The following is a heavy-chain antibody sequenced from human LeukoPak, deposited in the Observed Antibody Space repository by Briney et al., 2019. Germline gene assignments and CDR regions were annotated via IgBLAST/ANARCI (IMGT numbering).Heavy chain of an antibody. D-gene: IGHD6-13*01. V-gene: IGHV5-51*01. Sequence: GGSLKISCKGSGYRFTSYWIGWVRPLPGKGLGWMGIIYPGDSDTRYSPSFQGQVTISADKSISTAYLQWSSLKASDTAMYYCARRGIAAAGTEDYWGQGTLVTVSS. J-gene: IGHJ4*02. CDR2: IYPGDSDT. CDR1: GYRFTSYW. CDR3: ARRGIAAAGTEDY.